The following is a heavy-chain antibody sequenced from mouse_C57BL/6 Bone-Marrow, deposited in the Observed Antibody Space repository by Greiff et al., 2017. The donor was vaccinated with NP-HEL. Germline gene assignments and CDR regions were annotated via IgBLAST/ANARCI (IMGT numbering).Heavy chain of an antibody. CDR1: GFNIKDYY. V-gene: IGHV14-1*01. Sequence: EVKLVESGAELVRPGASVKLSCTASGFNIKDYYMHWVKQRPEQGLEWIGRIDPEDGDTEYAPKFQGKATMTADTSSNTAYLQLSSLTSEDTAVYYCTTVDYYGSSHWYFDVWGTGTTVTVSS. CDR3: TTVDYYGSSHWYFDV. J-gene: IGHJ1*03. D-gene: IGHD1-1*01. CDR2: IDPEDGDT.